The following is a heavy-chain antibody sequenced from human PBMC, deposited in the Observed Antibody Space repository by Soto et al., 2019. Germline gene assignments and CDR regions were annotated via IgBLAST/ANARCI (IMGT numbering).Heavy chain of an antibody. J-gene: IGHJ5*02. CDR2: IKQDGSDK. Sequence: QPGGSLRLSCAASGFTFSIYNMTWVRQAPGKGLEWVATIKQDGSDKYYVDSVKGRFTISRDNAKNSVYLQMNSLTAEDTAVYFCARGGRIAWPDYSWFDPWGQGTLVTVSS. CDR1: GFTFSIYN. D-gene: IGHD2-21*01. V-gene: IGHV3-7*05. CDR3: ARGGRIAWPDYSWFDP.